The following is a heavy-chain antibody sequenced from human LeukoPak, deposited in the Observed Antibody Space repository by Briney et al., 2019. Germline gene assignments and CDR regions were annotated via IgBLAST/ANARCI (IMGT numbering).Heavy chain of an antibody. V-gene: IGHV3-21*01. CDR1: GFTFSSCS. Sequence: GGSLRLSCEASGFTFSSCSMNWVRQAPGKGLEWVSSISSSSSYIYYADSVKGRFTISRDNAKNSLYLQMNSLRAEDTAVYYCARVLGYSGYDLVDYWGQGTLVTVSS. D-gene: IGHD5-12*01. CDR2: ISSSSSYI. J-gene: IGHJ4*02. CDR3: ARVLGYSGYDLVDY.